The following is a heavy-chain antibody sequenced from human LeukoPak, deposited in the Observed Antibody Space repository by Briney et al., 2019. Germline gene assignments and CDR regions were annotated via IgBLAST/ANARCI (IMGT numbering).Heavy chain of an antibody. D-gene: IGHD1-26*01. J-gene: IGHJ3*02. CDR1: GGSLSTYY. V-gene: IGHV4-59*12. Sequence: SETLSLTCTVSGGSLSTYYWSWIRQPPGKGLEWIGSIYYSGSTYYNPSLKSRVTISVDTSKNQFSLKLSSVTAADTAVYYCARVIVGVDDAFDIWGQGTMATVSS. CDR3: ARVIVGVDDAFDI. CDR2: IYYSGST.